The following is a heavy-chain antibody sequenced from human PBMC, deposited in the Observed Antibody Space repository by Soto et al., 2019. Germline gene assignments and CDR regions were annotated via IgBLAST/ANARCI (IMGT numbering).Heavy chain of an antibody. CDR2: IYYSGST. D-gene: IGHD2-2*01. CDR3: ARVMGNIVLVPAALNWFDP. V-gene: IGHV4-59*01. CDR1: GGSISSYY. Sequence: SETLSLSCTVSGGSISSYYWSWIRQPPGKGLEWIGYIYYSGSTNYNPSLKSRVTISVDTSKNQFSLKLSSVTAADTAVYYCARVMGNIVLVPAALNWFDPWVQGTLVT. J-gene: IGHJ5*02.